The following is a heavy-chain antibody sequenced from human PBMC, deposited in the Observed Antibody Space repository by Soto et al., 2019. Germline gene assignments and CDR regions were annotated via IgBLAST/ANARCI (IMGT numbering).Heavy chain of an antibody. CDR1: GGTFSSYT. J-gene: IGHJ4*02. CDR3: ARVGSGYSQTPYYFDY. V-gene: IGHV1-69*02. Sequence: SVKVSCKASGGTFSSYTISWVRQAPGQGLEWMGRIIPILGIANYAQKFQGRVTITADKSTSTAYMELSSLRSEDTAVYYCARVGSGYSQTPYYFDYWGQGTLVTVSS. D-gene: IGHD3-22*01. CDR2: IIPILGIA.